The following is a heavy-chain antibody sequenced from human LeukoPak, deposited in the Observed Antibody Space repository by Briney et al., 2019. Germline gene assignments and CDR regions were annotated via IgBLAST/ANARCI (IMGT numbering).Heavy chain of an antibody. CDR3: ARRIAYCGGDCYLAFDF. Sequence: GESLKISCKGSGYGFTSYWIGWVRQMPGKGLEWMGVIYPGDSDTRSSPSFQGHVTISADKSISTAYLQWSSLRASDTAMYYCARRIAYCGGDCYLAFDFWGQGTLITVSS. CDR1: GYGFTSYW. V-gene: IGHV5-51*01. D-gene: IGHD2-21*01. CDR2: IYPGDSDT. J-gene: IGHJ4*02.